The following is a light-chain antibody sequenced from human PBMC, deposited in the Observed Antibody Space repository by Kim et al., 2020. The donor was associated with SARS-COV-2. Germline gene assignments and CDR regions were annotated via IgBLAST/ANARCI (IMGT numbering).Light chain of an antibody. CDR3: QKYNNWHRT. CDR1: RGVSNN. V-gene: IGKV3-15*01. J-gene: IGKJ4*02. Sequence: SPGKGATLSGGAGRGVSNNIDWGKRKSGEGPRLLIYGASTRATGIPERCRGSGCGTEITLTISSLQSEKFAVCYSQKYNNWHRTFGEGTKVEIK. CDR2: GAS.